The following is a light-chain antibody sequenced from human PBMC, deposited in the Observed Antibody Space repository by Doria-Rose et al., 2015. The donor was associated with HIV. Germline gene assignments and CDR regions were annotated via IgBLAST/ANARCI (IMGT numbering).Light chain of an antibody. CDR3: CSYAGSYVV. J-gene: IGLJ2*01. CDR2: DVT. V-gene: IGLV2-11*01. Sequence: APKLMIYDVTKRPSGVADRFSGSKSGNTASLTISGLQAEDEADYYCCSYAGSYVVFGGGTKLTVL.